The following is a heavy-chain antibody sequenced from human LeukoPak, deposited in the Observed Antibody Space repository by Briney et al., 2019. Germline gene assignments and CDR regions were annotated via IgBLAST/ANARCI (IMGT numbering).Heavy chain of an antibody. Sequence: ASVKVSCKASGYTFTSYGISWVRQAPGQGLEWMGWISAYNGNTNYAQKLRGRVTMTTDTSTSTAYMELRSLRSDDTAVYYCARDQSGGSYDYVWGSYRFFDYWGQGTLVTVSS. CDR2: ISAYNGNT. CDR3: ARDQSGGSYDYVWGSYRFFDY. D-gene: IGHD3-16*02. V-gene: IGHV1-18*01. CDR1: GYTFTSYG. J-gene: IGHJ4*02.